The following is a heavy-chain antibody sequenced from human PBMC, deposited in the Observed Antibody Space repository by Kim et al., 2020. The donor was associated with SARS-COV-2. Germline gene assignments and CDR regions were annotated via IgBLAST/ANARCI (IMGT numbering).Heavy chain of an antibody. Sequence: GGSLRLSCAASGFTFSSYAMSWVRQAPGKGLEWVSAISGSGGSTYYADSVKGRFTISRDNSKNTLYLQMNSLRAEDTAVYYCAKGGMSSRDLPVDYWGQATMVTVSS. J-gene: IGHJ4*02. CDR3: AKGGMSSRDLPVDY. CDR2: ISGSGGST. D-gene: IGHD3-16*01. V-gene: IGHV3-23*01. CDR1: GFTFSSYA.